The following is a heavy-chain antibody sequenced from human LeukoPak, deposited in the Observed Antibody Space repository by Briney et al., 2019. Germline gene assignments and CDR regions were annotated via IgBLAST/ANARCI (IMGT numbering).Heavy chain of an antibody. D-gene: IGHD5-18*01. CDR1: GGTFSSYT. CDR2: IIPILGIA. CDR3: TRDWGVGGYSYGNPFDI. V-gene: IGHV1-69*04. J-gene: IGHJ3*02. Sequence: EASVKVSCKASGGTFSSYTISWVRQAPGQGLEWMGRIIPILGIANSAQKFQARVPITADKSTRTAYMELSSLRSEDTAVYYCTRDWGVGGYSYGNPFDIWGQGTMVTVSS.